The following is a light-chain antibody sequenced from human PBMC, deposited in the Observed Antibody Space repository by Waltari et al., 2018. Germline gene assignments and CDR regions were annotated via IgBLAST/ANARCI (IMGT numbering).Light chain of an antibody. CDR1: QSVSSY. Sequence: EIVLTQSPPTLSLSPGERATLSCRASQSVSSYLAWYQQKPGQAPSLLIYDTSSRATGIPARFSGSGSGTDFTLTISSLEPEDFAVYYCQHRTNWPQTFGPGTKLEI. CDR2: DTS. J-gene: IGKJ2*01. V-gene: IGKV3-11*01. CDR3: QHRTNWPQT.